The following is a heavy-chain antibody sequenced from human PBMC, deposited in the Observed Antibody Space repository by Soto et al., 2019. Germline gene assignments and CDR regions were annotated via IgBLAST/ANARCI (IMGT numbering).Heavy chain of an antibody. CDR2: VNPNSGYT. CDR3: ARSYSYGWNAD. Sequence: ASVKVSCKASGYTFTNYDITWVRQAAGQGLEWVGWVNPNSGYTAYAQKFVGRVTMTRNTPLRTAYMELSSLTSGDTAVYYCARSYSYGWNADWGRGTRVTVSS. V-gene: IGHV1-8*01. J-gene: IGHJ4*02. D-gene: IGHD5-18*01. CDR1: GYTFTNYD.